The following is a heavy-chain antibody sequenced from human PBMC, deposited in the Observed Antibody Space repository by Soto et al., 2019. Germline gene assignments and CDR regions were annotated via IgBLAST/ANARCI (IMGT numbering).Heavy chain of an antibody. CDR1: GGSIRSSSYY. CDR3: ARGGTYSSGWLLN. CDR2: IYYSGRT. J-gene: IGHJ4*02. D-gene: IGHD6-19*01. Sequence: QLQLQESGPGLVTPSETLSLTCTVSGGSIRSSSYYWGWIRQHPGKGLEWIGSIYYSGRTYYNPSLKSRVTISVDTSKNQFSLKLSSVTAADTAVYYCARGGTYSSGWLLNWGQGTLVTVSS. V-gene: IGHV4-39*01.